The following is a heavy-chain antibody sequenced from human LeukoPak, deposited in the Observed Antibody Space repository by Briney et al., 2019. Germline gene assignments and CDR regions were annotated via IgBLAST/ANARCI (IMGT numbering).Heavy chain of an antibody. CDR2: IIPIFGTA. CDR3: AGDGGFGELTFDY. Sequence: ASVKVSCKASGGTFSSYAISWVRRPPGQGLEWMGGIIPIFGTANYAQKFQGRVTITADESTSTAYMELSSLRSEDTAVYYCAGDGGFGELTFDYWGQGTLVTVSS. J-gene: IGHJ4*02. CDR1: GGTFSSYA. V-gene: IGHV1-69*13. D-gene: IGHD3-10*01.